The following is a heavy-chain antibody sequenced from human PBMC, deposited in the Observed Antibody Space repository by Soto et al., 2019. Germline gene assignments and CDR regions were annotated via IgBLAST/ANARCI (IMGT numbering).Heavy chain of an antibody. Sequence: GASVKVSCKASGGTFSSYAISWVRQAPGQGLEWMGGIIPIFGTANYAQKFQGGVTITADESTSTAYMELSSLRSEDTAVYYCARDQDYYYGMDVWGQGTTVTVSS. CDR3: ARDQDYYYGMDV. V-gene: IGHV1-69*13. CDR1: GGTFSSYA. J-gene: IGHJ6*02. CDR2: IIPIFGTA.